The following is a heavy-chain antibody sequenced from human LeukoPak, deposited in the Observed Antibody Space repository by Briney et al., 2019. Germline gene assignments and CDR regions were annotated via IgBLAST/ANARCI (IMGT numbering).Heavy chain of an antibody. V-gene: IGHV3-30*18. CDR1: GFTFGSYG. J-gene: IGHJ4*02. CDR3: AKDRTGSQRRGYFDY. CDR2: ISYDGSNK. D-gene: IGHD3/OR15-3a*01. Sequence: PGGSLRLSCAASGFTFGSYGMHWVRQAPGKGLEWVAVISYDGSNKYYADSVKGRFTISRDNSKNTLYLQMNSLRAEDTAVYYCAKDRTGSQRRGYFDYWGQGTLVTVSS.